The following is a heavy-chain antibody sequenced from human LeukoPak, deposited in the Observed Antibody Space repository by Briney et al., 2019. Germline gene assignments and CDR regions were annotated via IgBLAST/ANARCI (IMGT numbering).Heavy chain of an antibody. D-gene: IGHD3-9*01. V-gene: IGHV3-11*05. J-gene: IGHJ4*02. CDR3: ARGTYDILTGYYGGVVDY. CDR2: ISSSSSYT. Sequence: GGSLILSCAASGFTFSDYYMSWIRQAPGKGLEWVSYISSSSSYTNYADSVKGRFTTSRDNAKNSLYLQMNSLRAEDTAVYYCARGTYDILTGYYGGVVDYWGQGTLVTVSS. CDR1: GFTFSDYY.